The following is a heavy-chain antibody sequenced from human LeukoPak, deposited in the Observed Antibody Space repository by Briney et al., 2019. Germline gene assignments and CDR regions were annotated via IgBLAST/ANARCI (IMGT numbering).Heavy chain of an antibody. V-gene: IGHV1-18*01. D-gene: IGHD3-3*01. CDR2: ISAYNGNT. J-gene: IGHJ4*02. CDR1: GYRFISYG. Sequence: GASVKVSCKASGYRFISYGFSWVRQAPGQGLESMGWISAYNGNTNCAQKFQGRVTMTTDTSTSTVYMEVRILRSDDTAVYYCARALSDDFWSGYQDHWGQGTLLTVSS. CDR3: ARALSDDFWSGYQDH.